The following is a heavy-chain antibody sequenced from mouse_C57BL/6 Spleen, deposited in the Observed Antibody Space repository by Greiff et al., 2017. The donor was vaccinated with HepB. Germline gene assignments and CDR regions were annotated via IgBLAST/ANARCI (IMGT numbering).Heavy chain of an antibody. D-gene: IGHD2-4*01. CDR3: TSGWYDYDLFAY. Sequence: EVQLQQSGAELVRPGASVKLSCTASGFNIKDYYMHWVKQRPEQGLEWIGRIDPEDGDTDYAPKFQGKATMTADTSSNTSYLQLSILTSEDTAVYYCTSGWYDYDLFAYWGQGTLFTVSA. CDR1: GFNIKDYY. J-gene: IGHJ3*01. CDR2: IDPEDGDT. V-gene: IGHV14-1*01.